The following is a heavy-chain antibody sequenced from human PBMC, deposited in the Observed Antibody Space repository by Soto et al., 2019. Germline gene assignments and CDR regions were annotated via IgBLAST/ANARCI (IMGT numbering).Heavy chain of an antibody. CDR3: ARAGGYDSRVY. CDR1: GGSISSIDW. CDR2: IEESGRT. J-gene: IGHJ4*02. Sequence: QVQVQESGPGLLKPSGTLSLTCVVSGGSISSIDWWSWVRQPPGKGLEWIGEIEESGRTNYNPSLMGRVSMSIDISRNQLSLHLTSVTAAATAVYYCARAGGYDSRVYWGKGTLVTVSS. D-gene: IGHD5-12*01. V-gene: IGHV4-4*02.